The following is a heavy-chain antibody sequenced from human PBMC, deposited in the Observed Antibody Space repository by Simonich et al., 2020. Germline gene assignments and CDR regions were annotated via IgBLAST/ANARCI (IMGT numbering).Heavy chain of an antibody. Sequence: EVQLLESGGGLVQPGGSLRLSCAASGFTFSSYAMSWVRQAPRQGLEWVSAISGSGGSTSYADSVKRRFTISRDNSKNTLYLQMNSLRAEDTAVYYCAKDSSLVGATDWFDPWGHGTLVTVSS. V-gene: IGHV3-23*01. D-gene: IGHD1-26*01. CDR3: AKDSSLVGATDWFDP. CDR2: ISGSGGST. J-gene: IGHJ5*02. CDR1: GFTFSSYA.